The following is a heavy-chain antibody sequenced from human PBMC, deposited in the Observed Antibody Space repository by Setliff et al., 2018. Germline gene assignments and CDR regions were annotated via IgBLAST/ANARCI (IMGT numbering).Heavy chain of an antibody. J-gene: IGHJ3*02. V-gene: IGHV1-18*01. CDR2: ISAFTGFT. CDR1: GYSFTMYG. CDR3: ARSYDSGFYHQRDAYDI. D-gene: IGHD3-22*01. Sequence: ASVKVSCKASGYSFTMYGVNWVRQAPGQGLEWMAWISAFTGFTQYSQKFKGRVTVTKDASTSTAYLDLGSLTSDDTAVYYCARSYDSGFYHQRDAYDIWGQGTMVTVSS.